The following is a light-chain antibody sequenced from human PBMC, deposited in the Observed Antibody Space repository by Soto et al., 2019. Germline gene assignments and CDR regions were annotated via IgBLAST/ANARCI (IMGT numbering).Light chain of an antibody. CDR2: SSY. Sequence: QSVVTQPPSASGTPGQRVTISCSGSSSNIGSNTVNWYQQFPGTAPKLLIYSSYQRPSGVPDRFSGSKSGTSASLAISGLQSEDEADYYCAVWDDSLNGRVFGGGTKLTVL. J-gene: IGLJ3*02. CDR3: AVWDDSLNGRV. V-gene: IGLV1-44*01. CDR1: SSNIGSNT.